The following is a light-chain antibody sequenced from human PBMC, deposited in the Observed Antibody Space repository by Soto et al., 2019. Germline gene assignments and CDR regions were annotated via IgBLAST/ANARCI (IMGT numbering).Light chain of an antibody. V-gene: IGKV3-15*01. CDR3: QQYNNWPT. CDR2: GAS. CDR1: QSVNSN. J-gene: IGKJ1*01. Sequence: MTQSPSSLSASVGDRVTITCRASQSVNSNLAWYQQKPGQAPRLLIYGASTRATGVPARFSGSGSGTEFTLTVSSLQSEDFAVYFCQQYNNWPTFGQGTKVEIK.